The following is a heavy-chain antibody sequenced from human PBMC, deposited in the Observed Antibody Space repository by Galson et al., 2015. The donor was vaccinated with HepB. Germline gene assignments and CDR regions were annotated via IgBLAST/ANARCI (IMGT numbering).Heavy chain of an antibody. CDR2: IVVGSGNT. Sequence: SVKVSCKASGFTFTSSAMQWVRQARGQRLEWIGWIVVGSGNTNYAQKFQERVTITRDMSTSTAYMELSSLRSEDTAVYYCAADTTYYYDSSGYYAFDIWGQGTMVTVSS. D-gene: IGHD3-22*01. CDR3: AADTTYYYDSSGYYAFDI. V-gene: IGHV1-58*02. J-gene: IGHJ3*02. CDR1: GFTFTSSA.